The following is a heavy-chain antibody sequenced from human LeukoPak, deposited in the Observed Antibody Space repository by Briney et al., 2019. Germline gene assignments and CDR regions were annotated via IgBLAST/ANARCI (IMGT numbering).Heavy chain of an antibody. J-gene: IGHJ5*02. V-gene: IGHV4-39*01. D-gene: IGHD2-2*01. CDR2: IYYSGST. CDR1: GGSISSSNYY. Sequence: SETLPLTCTVSGGSISSSNYYWVWIRQPPGKGLEWIGNIYYSGSTYYNPSLKSRVTISVDTSKNQYSLKLSSVTAADTAVYYCATLVGGYCSTTSCHENWFDPWGQGTPVTVSS. CDR3: ATLVGGYCSTTSCHENWFDP.